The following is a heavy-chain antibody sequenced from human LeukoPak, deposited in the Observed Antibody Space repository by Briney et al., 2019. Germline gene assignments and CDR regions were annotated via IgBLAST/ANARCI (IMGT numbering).Heavy chain of an antibody. CDR1: GYSISSGYY. V-gene: IGHV4-38-2*01. CDR3: ASTPTVNYYMDV. CDR2: TYHSGNT. D-gene: IGHD1-14*01. Sequence: SETLSLTCAVSGYSISSGYYWGWIRQPPGKGLEWIGSTYHSGNTYYNPSLKSRVTISVDTSKNQFSLKLSSVTAADTAMYYCASTPTVNYYMDVWGKGTTVTVSS. J-gene: IGHJ6*03.